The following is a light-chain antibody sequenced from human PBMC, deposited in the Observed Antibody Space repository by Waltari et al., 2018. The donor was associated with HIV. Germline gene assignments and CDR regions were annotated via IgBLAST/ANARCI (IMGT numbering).Light chain of an antibody. CDR2: YDS. V-gene: IGLV3-21*02. J-gene: IGLJ3*02. Sequence: SYVLTQPPSVSVAPGQTARITCEGNNIGSKSVHWYQQKAGQAPVLVVYYDSDRPSGSLERFSGFNAGNTATLIISGVEAGDEADYYCQVWDSSSYHVVFGGGTKLTGL. CDR3: QVWDSSSYHVV. CDR1: NIGSKS.